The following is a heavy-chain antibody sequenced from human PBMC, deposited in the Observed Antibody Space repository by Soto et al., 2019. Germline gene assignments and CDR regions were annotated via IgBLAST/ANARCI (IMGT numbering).Heavy chain of an antibody. CDR2: IYYSGST. J-gene: IGHJ6*02. CDR1: GGSISSYY. D-gene: IGHD3-3*01. Sequence: SETLSLTCTVSGGSISSYYWSWIRQPPGKGLEWIGYIYYSGSTNYNPTLKSRVTISVDTSKNQFSLRLSSVTAADTAVYYCARVRVDFWSGPSPYYYYGMDVWGQGTTVTVSS. V-gene: IGHV4-59*01. CDR3: ARVRVDFWSGPSPYYYYGMDV.